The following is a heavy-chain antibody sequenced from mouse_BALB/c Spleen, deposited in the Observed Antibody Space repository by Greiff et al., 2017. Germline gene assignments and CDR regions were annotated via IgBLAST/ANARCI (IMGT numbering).Heavy chain of an antibody. D-gene: IGHD2-10*02. CDR3: ARGGYGSAWLAY. V-gene: IGHV1S29*02. Sequence: EVQLQQSGPELVKPGASVKISCKASGYTFTDYNMHWVKQSHGKSLEWIGYIYPYNGGTGYNQKFKSKATLTVDNSSSTAYMELRSLTSEDSAVYYCARGGYGSAWLAYWGQGTLVTVSA. CDR1: GYTFTDYN. J-gene: IGHJ3*01. CDR2: IYPYNGGT.